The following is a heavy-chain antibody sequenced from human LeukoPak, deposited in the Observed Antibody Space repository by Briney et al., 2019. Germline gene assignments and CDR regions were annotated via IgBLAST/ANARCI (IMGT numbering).Heavy chain of an antibody. CDR1: GFTFSSYW. CDR2: IKQDGSEK. CDR3: AKGLPNYYYYYMDV. J-gene: IGHJ6*03. Sequence: GGSLRLSCAASGFTFSSYWMSWVRQAPGKGLEWVANIKQDGSEKYYVDSVKGRFTISRDNSKNTLYLQMNSLRAEDTAVYYCAKGLPNYYYYYMDVWGKGTTVTVSS. V-gene: IGHV3-7*03.